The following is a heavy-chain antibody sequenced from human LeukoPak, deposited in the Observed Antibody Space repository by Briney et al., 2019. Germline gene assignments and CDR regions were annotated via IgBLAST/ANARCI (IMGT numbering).Heavy chain of an antibody. CDR3: ARDPRGGTSRDNWFDP. Sequence: PSETPSLTCTVSGGSISSYYWSWIRQPPGKGLEWIGYIYYSGSTNYNPSLKSRVTISVDTSKNQFSLKLNSVTAADTAVYYCARDPRGGTSRDNWFDPWGQGTLVTVSS. CDR2: IYYSGST. D-gene: IGHD1-1*01. CDR1: GGSISSYY. J-gene: IGHJ5*02. V-gene: IGHV4-59*01.